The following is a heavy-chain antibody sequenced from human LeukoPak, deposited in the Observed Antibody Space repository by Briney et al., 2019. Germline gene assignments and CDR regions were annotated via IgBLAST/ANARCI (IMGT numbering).Heavy chain of an antibody. D-gene: IGHD5-18*01. CDR2: IYDSGN. V-gene: IGHV4-59*08. Sequence: SETLSLTCTVSGDSITSYYWSWTRQPPGKGLEWIGYIYDSGNYYNPSLKSRVTISIDTSKNQFSLNLNSVTAADTAVYYCARHQYNYGAWFFDYWGQGTLVTVSS. CDR3: ARHQYNYGAWFFDY. CDR1: GDSITSYY. J-gene: IGHJ4*02.